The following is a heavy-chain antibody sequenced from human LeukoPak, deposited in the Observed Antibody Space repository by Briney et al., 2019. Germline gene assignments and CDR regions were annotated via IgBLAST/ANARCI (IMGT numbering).Heavy chain of an antibody. J-gene: IGHJ4*02. CDR3: ARYSAYDDHFDF. D-gene: IGHD5-12*01. CDR2: ISSSSAYI. Sequence: GGSLRLSCVASGFTFNTYSMNWVRQAPGKGLEFVSSISSSSAYIRYADSLKDRFTVSRDNAKNSLYLHMNSLRAQDTAMYYCARYSAYDDHFDFWGQGTLVTVSS. V-gene: IGHV3-21*06. CDR1: GFTFNTYS.